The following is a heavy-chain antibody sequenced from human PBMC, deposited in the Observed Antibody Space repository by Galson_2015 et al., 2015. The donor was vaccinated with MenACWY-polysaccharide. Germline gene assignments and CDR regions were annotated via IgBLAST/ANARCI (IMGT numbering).Heavy chain of an antibody. Sequence: DGSATGYADSVRGRFTISRDNAKHTLYLEMNSLRAEDTAVYYCTKAGAKYCSGSSCYFNWFDPWGQGTLVTVSS. CDR2: DGSAT. J-gene: IGHJ5*02. V-gene: IGHV3-74*01. D-gene: IGHD2-15*01. CDR3: TKAGAKYCSGSSCYFNWFDP.